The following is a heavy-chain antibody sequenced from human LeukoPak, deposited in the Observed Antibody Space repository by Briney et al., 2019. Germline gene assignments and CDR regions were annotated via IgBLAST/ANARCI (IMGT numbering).Heavy chain of an antibody. CDR1: GFTFSSYA. CDR2: IRYDGSNK. Sequence: GGSLRLSCAASGFTFSSYAMHWVRQAPGKGLEWVAFIRYDGSNKYYADSVKGRFTISRDNSKNTLFLQINSLRVEDTAVYYCAKDFGGYGWPTLFDYWGQGTLVTVSS. V-gene: IGHV3-30*02. D-gene: IGHD5-12*01. CDR3: AKDFGGYGWPTLFDY. J-gene: IGHJ4*02.